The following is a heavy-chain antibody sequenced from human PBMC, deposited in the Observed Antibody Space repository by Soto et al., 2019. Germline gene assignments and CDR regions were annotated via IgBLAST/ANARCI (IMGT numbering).Heavy chain of an antibody. Sequence: GGSLRLSCAASGFTFSDHYMDWVRQAPGKGLEWVGRTRNKANSYTTEYAASVKGRFTISRDDSKNSLYLQMNSLKTDDTAVYACASPAGGVVYCGQGTLATVSS. D-gene: IGHD3-16*01. J-gene: IGHJ4*02. CDR3: ASPAGGVVY. CDR1: GFTFSDHY. V-gene: IGHV3-72*01. CDR2: TRNKANSYTT.